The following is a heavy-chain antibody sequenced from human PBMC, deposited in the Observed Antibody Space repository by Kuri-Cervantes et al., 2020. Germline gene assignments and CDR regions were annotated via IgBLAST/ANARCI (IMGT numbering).Heavy chain of an antibody. V-gene: IGHV4-39*01. CDR1: SGSISSYY. Sequence: ESLKISCTVSSGSISSYYWGWIRQPPGKGLEWIGSIYYSGSTYYNPSLKSRVTISVDTSKNQFSLKLSSVTAADTAVYYCARRGVRGVIPFDYWGQGTLVTVSS. CDR2: IYYSGST. D-gene: IGHD3-10*01. J-gene: IGHJ4*02. CDR3: ARRGVRGVIPFDY.